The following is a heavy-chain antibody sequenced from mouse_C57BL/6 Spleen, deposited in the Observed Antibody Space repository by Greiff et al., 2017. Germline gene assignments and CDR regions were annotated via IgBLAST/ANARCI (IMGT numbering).Heavy chain of an antibody. V-gene: IGHV1-69*01. CDR3: AANGYFDY. Sequence: QVQLQQPGAELVMPGASVKLSCKASGYTFTSYWMHWVKQRPGQGLEWIGEIDPSDSYTNYNQKFKGKSTLTVDKSSSTAYMQLSSLTSEDAAVYYCAANGYFDYWGQGTTLTGSA. CDR1: GYTFTSYW. CDR2: IDPSDSYT. J-gene: IGHJ2*01.